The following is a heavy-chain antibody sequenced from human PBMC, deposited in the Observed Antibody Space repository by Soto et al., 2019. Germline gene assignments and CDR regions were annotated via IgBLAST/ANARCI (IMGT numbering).Heavy chain of an antibody. CDR2: INPNSGGT. Sequence: ASVKVSCKASGYTFTGYYMHWVRQAPGQGLEWMGWINPNSGGTNYAQKFQGWVTMTRDTSISTAYMELSRLRSDDTAVYYCARVPPHYDFWSGYYSDYYYYGMDVWGQGTTVTVSS. CDR3: ARVPPHYDFWSGYYSDYYYYGMDV. CDR1: GYTFTGYY. J-gene: IGHJ6*02. D-gene: IGHD3-3*01. V-gene: IGHV1-2*04.